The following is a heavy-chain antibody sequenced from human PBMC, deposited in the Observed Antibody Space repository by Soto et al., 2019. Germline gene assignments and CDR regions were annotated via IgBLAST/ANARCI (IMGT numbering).Heavy chain of an antibody. CDR3: ARGRYGDS. CDR2: ISAHNGNT. V-gene: IGHV1-18*01. J-gene: IGHJ4*02. Sequence: QVHLVQSGAEVKKPGASVKVSCKASGYTFTSYGITWVRQAPGQGLEWMGWISAHNGNTDYAQKLQSRVIVTRDTTTRTAYMELRGLPSDDTAGYYCARGRYGDSWGQGALVTVSS. CDR1: GYTFTSYG. D-gene: IGHD1-1*01.